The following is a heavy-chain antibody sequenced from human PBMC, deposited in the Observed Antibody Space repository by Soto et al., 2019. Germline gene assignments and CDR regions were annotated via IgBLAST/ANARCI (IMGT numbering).Heavy chain of an antibody. V-gene: IGHV4-39*01. J-gene: IGHJ6*02. Sequence: SETLSLTCTVSGGSISSSSFHWGWIRQPPGKGLEWIGSIYYSGSTYYSPSLKSRVTISVDTSKNQFSLKLSSVTAADTAVYYCASLPYGDEVLGGYGMDVWGQGTTVTVSS. D-gene: IGHD4-17*01. CDR2: IYYSGST. CDR1: GGSISSSSFH. CDR3: ASLPYGDEVLGGYGMDV.